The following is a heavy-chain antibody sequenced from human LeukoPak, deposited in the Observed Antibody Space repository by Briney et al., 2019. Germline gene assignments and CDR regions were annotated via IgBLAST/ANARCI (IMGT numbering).Heavy chain of an antibody. CDR3: AREISVATPFYYYYYMDV. J-gene: IGHJ6*03. V-gene: IGHV3-23*01. CDR2: ISGSGGST. D-gene: IGHD5-12*01. CDR1: GFTFSSYA. Sequence: GGSLRLSCAASGFTFSSYAMSWVRQAPGKGLEWVSAISGSGGSTYYADSVKGRFTISRDNSKNTLYLQMNSLRAEDTAVYYCAREISVATPFYYYYYMDVWGKGTTVTVSS.